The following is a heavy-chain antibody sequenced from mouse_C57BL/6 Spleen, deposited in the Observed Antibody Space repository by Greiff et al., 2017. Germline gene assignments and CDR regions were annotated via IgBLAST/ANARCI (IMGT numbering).Heavy chain of an antibody. CDR2: IWSGGST. J-gene: IGHJ3*01. CDR1: GFSLTSYG. Sequence: QVQLQQSGPGLVQPSQSLSITCTVSGFSLTSYGVHWVRQSPGKGLEWLGVIWSGGSTDYNAAFISRLSISKDNSKSQVFFKMNSLQADDTAIYYCARNDLGNWFAYWGQGTLVTVSA. CDR3: ARNDLGNWFAY. V-gene: IGHV2-2*01. D-gene: IGHD2-1*01.